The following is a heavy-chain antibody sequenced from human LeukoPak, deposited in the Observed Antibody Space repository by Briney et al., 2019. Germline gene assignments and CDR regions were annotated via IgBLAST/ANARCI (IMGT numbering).Heavy chain of an antibody. D-gene: IGHD3-10*01. CDR1: GGSISSYY. CDR2: IYYSGST. J-gene: IGHJ4*02. V-gene: IGHV4-59*12. Sequence: PSETLSLTCTVSGGSISSYYWSWIRQPPGKGLEWIGYIYYSGSTNYNPSLKSRVTISVDTSKNQFSLKLSSVTAADTAVYYCARGPDENYGSDFFDYWGQGTLVTVSS. CDR3: ARGPDENYGSDFFDY.